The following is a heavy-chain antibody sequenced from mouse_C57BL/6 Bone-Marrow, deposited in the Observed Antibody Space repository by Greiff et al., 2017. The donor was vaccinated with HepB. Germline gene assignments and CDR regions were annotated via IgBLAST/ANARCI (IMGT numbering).Heavy chain of an antibody. CDR2: IDPSDSYT. J-gene: IGHJ4*01. V-gene: IGHV1-50*01. CDR3: ARSMVTKAMDY. Sequence: QVQLQQPGAELVKPGASVKLSCKASGYTFTSYWMQWVKQRPGQGLEWSGEIDPSDSYTNYNQKFKGKATLTVDTSSSTAYMQLSSLTSEDSAVYYCARSMVTKAMDYWGQGTSVTVSS. CDR1: GYTFTSYW. D-gene: IGHD2-3*01.